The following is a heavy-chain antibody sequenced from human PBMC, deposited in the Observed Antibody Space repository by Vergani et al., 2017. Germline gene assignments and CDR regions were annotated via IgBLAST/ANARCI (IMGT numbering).Heavy chain of an antibody. V-gene: IGHV3-74*01. D-gene: IGHD5-12*01. J-gene: IGHJ5*01. CDR1: GFSFSGYW. CDR2: IKSDGSIT. Sequence: EVQLVDSGGGLIHPGGSQRLSCEGSGFSFSGYWMHWVRQSPEKGLVWVSRIKSDGSITNYADSVKGRFTISRDNAKNTLYLEMNSLRGDDTAIYYCVRARCSGPCFMSNWFDSWGQGTLVTVSS. CDR3: VRARCSGPCFMSNWFDS.